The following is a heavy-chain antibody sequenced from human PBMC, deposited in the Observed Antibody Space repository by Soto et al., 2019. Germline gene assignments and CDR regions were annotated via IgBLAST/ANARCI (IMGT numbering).Heavy chain of an antibody. CDR1: DYTFTSYG. Sequence: ASVKVSCRASDYTFTSYGISCVRQAPGQGLEWMGWISAYNGNTNYAQNLQGRVTMTTDTSMTTAYMELRSLRSDDTAVYYCARDGYSSGWFFDSWAQGTLVTVSS. J-gene: IGHJ4*02. V-gene: IGHV1-18*01. CDR2: ISAYNGNT. D-gene: IGHD6-19*01. CDR3: ARDGYSSGWFFDS.